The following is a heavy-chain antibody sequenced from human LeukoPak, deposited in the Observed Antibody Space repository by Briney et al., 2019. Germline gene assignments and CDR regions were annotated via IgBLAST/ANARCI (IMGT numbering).Heavy chain of an antibody. J-gene: IGHJ1*01. V-gene: IGHV3-48*03. D-gene: IGHD2-15*01. Sequence: GRSLRLSCAASGFTFSSYEMNWVHQAPGTGLEWVSYISSSGSTIYYADSVKGRFTISRDNAKNSLYLRMNSLRAEDTAVYYCAKERVSCSGGTCYRFGFQHWGQGTLVTVSS. CDR3: AKERVSCSGGTCYRFGFQH. CDR1: GFTFSSYE. CDR2: ISSSGSTI.